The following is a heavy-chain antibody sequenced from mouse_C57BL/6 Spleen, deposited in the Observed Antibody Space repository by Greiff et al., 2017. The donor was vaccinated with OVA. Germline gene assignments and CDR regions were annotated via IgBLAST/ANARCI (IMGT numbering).Heavy chain of an antibody. CDR1: GFSLTSYG. V-gene: IGHV2-5*01. CDR2: IWRGGST. Sequence: VQRVESGPGLVQPSQSLSITCTVSGFSLTSYGVHWVRQSPGKGLEWLGVIWRGGSTDYNAAFMSRLSITKDNSKSQVFFKMNSLQADDTAIYYCAKKNDYDAWFAYWGQGTLVTVSA. CDR3: AKKNDYDAWFAY. D-gene: IGHD2-4*01. J-gene: IGHJ3*01.